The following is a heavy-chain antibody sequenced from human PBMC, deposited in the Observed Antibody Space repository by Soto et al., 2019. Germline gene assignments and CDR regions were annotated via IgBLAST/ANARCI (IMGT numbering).Heavy chain of an antibody. CDR1: GYTFIRYG. CDR3: ARGGYYDNTWGKLSHYGLDL. Sequence: QVQLVQSAAEVKKPGASVRVSCKASGYTFIRYGIAWVRQAPGQGLEWMGWLSRYNDYTIYAQKLQGRVTMTADTSTRKVYMELRGLKSDDTAVYSCARGGYYDNTWGKLSHYGLDLWGQGTSVTVSS. CDR2: LSRYNDYT. V-gene: IGHV1-18*01. J-gene: IGHJ6*02. D-gene: IGHD3-16*01.